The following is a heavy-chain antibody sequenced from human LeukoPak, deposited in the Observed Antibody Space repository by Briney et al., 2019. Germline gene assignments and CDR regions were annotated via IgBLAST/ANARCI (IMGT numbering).Heavy chain of an antibody. CDR2: ITSSSSYI. V-gene: IGHV3-21*06. CDR1: GFTFTSYN. D-gene: IGHD6-19*01. J-gene: IGHJ4*02. CDR3: ARGSSGWYGIDY. Sequence: GGSLRLSCAASGFTFTSYNMNWVRQAPGKGLEWVSSITSSSSYIYYADSVKGRFTISRDNAKNALYLQMNSLRAEDTAVYYCARGSSGWYGIDYWGQGALVNVSS.